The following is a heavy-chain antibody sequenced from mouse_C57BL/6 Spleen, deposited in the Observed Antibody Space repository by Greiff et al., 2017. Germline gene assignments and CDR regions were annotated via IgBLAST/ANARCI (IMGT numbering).Heavy chain of an antibody. CDR3: VREFITTVVATGAMDY. CDR1: GFTFNTYA. D-gene: IGHD1-1*01. J-gene: IGHJ4*01. CDR2: IRSKSSNYAT. V-gene: IGHV10-3*01. Sequence: GGGLVQPKGSLKLSCAASGFTFNTYAMHWVRQAPGKGLEWVARIRSKSSNYATYYADSVKDRFTISRDDSQSMLYLQMNNLKTEDTAMYYCVREFITTVVATGAMDYWGQGTSVTVSS.